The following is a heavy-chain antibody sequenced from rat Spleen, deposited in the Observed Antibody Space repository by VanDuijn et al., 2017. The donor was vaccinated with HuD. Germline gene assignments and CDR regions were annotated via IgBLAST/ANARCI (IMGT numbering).Heavy chain of an antibody. Sequence: EVQLVESGGGLVQPGNSLKLSCAASGFTFSDYAMAWVRQSPKKGLEWVATISYDGSSTYYRDSVRGRFTISRDNAKSALYLQMGSLRSEDTATYYCASGLYSWFTYWGQGTLVTVSS. CDR2: ISYDGSST. J-gene: IGHJ3*01. CDR3: ASGLYSWFTY. V-gene: IGHV5-17*01. CDR1: GFTFSDYA.